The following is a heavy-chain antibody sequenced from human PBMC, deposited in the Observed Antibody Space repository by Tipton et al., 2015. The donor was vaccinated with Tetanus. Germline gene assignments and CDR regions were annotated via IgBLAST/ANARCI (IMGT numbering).Heavy chain of an antibody. Sequence: QLVQSGAEVKKTGASVKVSCKASGYTFTHYGISWVRQVPGQGLEWVGWISPFTGDTEYAQNLQDRLILTTDTSTATAYVEVRSLTSDDTAVYYCARDRAVPVQAYGTDVWGQGTSVTVSS. CDR2: ISPFTGDT. V-gene: IGHV1-18*01. D-gene: IGHD6-19*01. CDR3: ARDRAVPVQAYGTDV. J-gene: IGHJ6*02. CDR1: GYTFTHYG.